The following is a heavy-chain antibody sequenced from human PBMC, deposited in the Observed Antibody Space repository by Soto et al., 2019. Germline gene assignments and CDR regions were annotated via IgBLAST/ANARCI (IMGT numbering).Heavy chain of an antibody. V-gene: IGHV1-2*02. J-gene: IGHJ4*02. CDR2: LKPNACGT. Sequence: ASVKVSCKDSGYNFTGYYMHWVRQAPGQGRDPLGWLKPNACGTNYAHNLHRRVTITRATSIITAYMDLTRLRSDDTAVYYCPSDQPGLKSIVGATWSFDYWGQGTLVTVSS. D-gene: IGHD1-26*01. CDR1: GYNFTGYY. CDR3: PSDQPGLKSIVGATWSFDY.